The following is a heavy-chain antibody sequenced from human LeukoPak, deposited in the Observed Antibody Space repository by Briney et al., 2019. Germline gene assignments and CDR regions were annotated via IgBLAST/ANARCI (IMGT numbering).Heavy chain of an antibody. CDR3: AIQRGYSYGSGDY. Sequence: SVKVSCKASGGTFSSYAISWVRQAPGQGLEWMGRIIPILGIANCAQKFQGRVTITADKSTSTAYMELSSLRSEDTAVYYCAIQRGYSYGSGDYWGQGTLVTVSS. CDR2: IIPILGIA. D-gene: IGHD5-18*01. J-gene: IGHJ4*02. V-gene: IGHV1-69*04. CDR1: GGTFSSYA.